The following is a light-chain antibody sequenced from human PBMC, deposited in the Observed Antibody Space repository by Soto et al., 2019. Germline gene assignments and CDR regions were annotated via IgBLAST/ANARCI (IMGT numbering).Light chain of an antibody. CDR2: GAS. CDR3: QHYSDSTWT. J-gene: IGKJ1*01. Sequence: EIVMTQSPATLSVSPGERATLSCRASQSVSSNLAWYQQKPGQAPRLLIYGASTRASDFPDRFSGRGFETDFTLTISEVEPEDFAVYYCQHYSDSTWTFGQGTRVEIK. V-gene: IGKV3D-15*01. CDR1: QSVSSN.